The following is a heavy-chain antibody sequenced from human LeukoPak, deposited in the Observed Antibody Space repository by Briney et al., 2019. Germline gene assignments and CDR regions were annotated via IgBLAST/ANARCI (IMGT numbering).Heavy chain of an antibody. Sequence: GGSLRLSCAVPGLIFTDEYMSWIRQAPGKGLEWISYIDNTGDFIAYADSVKGRFTISRDNAKNSLYLQMHSLRDEDTAIYYCARLLGESTIYDLWGQGTLVTVSS. CDR1: GLIFTDEY. J-gene: IGHJ5*02. CDR2: IDNTGDFI. V-gene: IGHV3-11*04. D-gene: IGHD1-26*01. CDR3: ARLLGESTIYDL.